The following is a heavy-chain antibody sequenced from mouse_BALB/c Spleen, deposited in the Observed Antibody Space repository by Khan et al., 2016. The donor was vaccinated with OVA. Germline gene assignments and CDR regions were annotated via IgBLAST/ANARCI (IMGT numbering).Heavy chain of an antibody. CDR2: IDPENGNT. CDR3: ARAGYSPWFAY. CDR1: GFNIKDYY. J-gene: IGHJ3*01. D-gene: IGHD2-3*01. Sequence: VQLQQSGAELVRPGALVKLSCKASGFNIKDYYIHWVKQRPEQGLEWIGWIDPENGNTIYDPKFQGKANITADTSSNTAYLHFSSLTSEDTAVYYCARAGYSPWFAYWGQGPLVTVSA. V-gene: IGHV14-1*02.